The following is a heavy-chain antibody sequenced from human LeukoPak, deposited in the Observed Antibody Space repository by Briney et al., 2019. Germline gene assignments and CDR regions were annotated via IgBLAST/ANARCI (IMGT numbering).Heavy chain of an antibody. CDR1: VFTLSSNY. CDR3: ARNIAVAGIAEYFQH. CDR2: MYSGGST. J-gene: IGHJ1*01. Sequence: GGSLRLSCAASVFTLSSNYMSWVRQAPGKGLEWVSVMYSGGSTYYSDSVKGRFTISRDNSKNTLYLQMNGLRAEDTAVYYCARNIAVAGIAEYFQHWGQGTLVTVSS. V-gene: IGHV3-53*01. D-gene: IGHD6-19*01.